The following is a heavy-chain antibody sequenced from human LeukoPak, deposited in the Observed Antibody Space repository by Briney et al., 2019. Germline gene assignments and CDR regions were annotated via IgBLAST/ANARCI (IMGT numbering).Heavy chain of an antibody. CDR1: GYTFTGYY. J-gene: IGHJ3*02. V-gene: IGHV1-2*02. Sequence: ASVKVSCKASGYTFTGYYMHWVRQAPGQGLEWVGWINPNSGGTNYAQKFQGRVTMTRDTSISTAYMELSRLRSDDTAVYYCARDLMSRDGSCYDAFDIWGQGTMVTVSS. CDR2: INPNSGGT. D-gene: IGHD2-15*01. CDR3: ARDLMSRDGSCYDAFDI.